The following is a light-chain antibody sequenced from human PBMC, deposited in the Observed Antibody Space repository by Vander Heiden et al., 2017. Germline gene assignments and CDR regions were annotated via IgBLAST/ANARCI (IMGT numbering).Light chain of an antibody. Sequence: EIVLTQSPATLSLSPGERATLSCRASQSVSSYLAWYQQKPGQAPRLLIYDASNRATGIPARLSGSGSGTDFTLTISSLGPEDFAVYYCQQSSNWLITFGQGTRLEIK. J-gene: IGKJ5*01. CDR3: QQSSNWLIT. V-gene: IGKV3-11*01. CDR2: DAS. CDR1: QSVSSY.